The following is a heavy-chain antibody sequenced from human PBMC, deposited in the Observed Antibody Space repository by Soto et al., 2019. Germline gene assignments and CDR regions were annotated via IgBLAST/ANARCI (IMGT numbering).Heavy chain of an antibody. Sequence: SETLSLTGTVTGGSISSSSYYCSWFRQPPGKGLEWIGSIYYSGSTYYNPSLKSRVTISVDTSKNQFSLKLSSVTAADTAVYYCARHPPLGNGYSEYFQHWGQGTLVTVS. J-gene: IGHJ1*01. CDR3: ARHPPLGNGYSEYFQH. CDR1: GGSISSSSYY. V-gene: IGHV4-39*01. D-gene: IGHD3-3*01. CDR2: IYYSGST.